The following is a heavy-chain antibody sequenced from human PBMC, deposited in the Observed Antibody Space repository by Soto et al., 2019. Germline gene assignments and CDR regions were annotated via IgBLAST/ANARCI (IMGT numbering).Heavy chain of an antibody. CDR2: IRSRANNYAT. V-gene: IGHV3-73*02. CDR3: SRGKGAAIGDYYYHGMDF. CDR1: GFIFSGSA. D-gene: IGHD2-2*02. J-gene: IGHJ6*02. Sequence: EVQLVESGGGLVQPGGSLKLSCTASGFIFSGSAIHWVRQASGKGLEWVGRIRSRANNYATSSAASVKGRFFFSRDDSKNKAYLQINTLKTEDTAVYYCSRGKGAAIGDYYYHGMDFWGQGTTVTVSS.